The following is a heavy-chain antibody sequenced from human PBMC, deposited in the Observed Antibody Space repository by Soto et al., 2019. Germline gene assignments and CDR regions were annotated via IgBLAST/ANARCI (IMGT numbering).Heavy chain of an antibody. D-gene: IGHD6-19*01. CDR1: GGSISSGGYS. CDR2: IYHSGST. CDR3: ARVRSGWGIDY. J-gene: IGHJ4*02. Sequence: QLHLQESGSGLLKPSQTLSLSYAVSGGSISSGGYSWSWIRQPPGKGLNYIGYIYHSGSTYYNPSLKSRVTISVDRSKNQFSLKLSSVTAADTAVYYCARVRSGWGIDYWGQGTLVTVSS. V-gene: IGHV4-30-2*01.